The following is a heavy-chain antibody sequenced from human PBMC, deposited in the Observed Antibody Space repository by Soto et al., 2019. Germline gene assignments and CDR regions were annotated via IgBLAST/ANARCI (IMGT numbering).Heavy chain of an antibody. CDR3: AKGHDIEAIGIDY. CDR2: ISYDGSNK. D-gene: IGHD5-12*01. V-gene: IGHV3-30*18. J-gene: IGHJ4*02. CDR1: GFTFSSYG. Sequence: GGSLRLSCAASGFTFSSYGMHWGRQAPGKGLEWVAVISYDGSNKYYADSVKGRFTISRDNSKNTLYLQMNSLRAEDTAVYYCAKGHDIEAIGIDYWGQGTLVTVSS.